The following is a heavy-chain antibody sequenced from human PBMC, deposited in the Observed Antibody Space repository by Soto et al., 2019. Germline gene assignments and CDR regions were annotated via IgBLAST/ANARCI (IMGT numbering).Heavy chain of an antibody. CDR1: GFTFSTYN. CDR3: ARVTPHNDAFEI. Sequence: PGGSLRLSCAGSGFTFSTYNMNWVRQAPGKGLEWVSSISSSSTYIYYADSVKGRFTISRDNAKNSLFLQMNSLRAEDTALYYCARVTPHNDAFEIWDQGTMVTVSS. J-gene: IGHJ3*02. V-gene: IGHV3-21*01. CDR2: ISSSSTYI.